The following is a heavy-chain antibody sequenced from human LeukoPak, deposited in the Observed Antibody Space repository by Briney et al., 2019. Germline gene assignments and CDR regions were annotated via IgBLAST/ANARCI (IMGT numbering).Heavy chain of an antibody. CDR1: GGTFSSYT. CDR3: ARDWSGYCSSTSCFHYYFDY. D-gene: IGHD2-2*03. CDR2: IIPILGIA. V-gene: IGHV1-69*04. J-gene: IGHJ4*02. Sequence: PVKVSCKASGGTFSSYTISWVRQAPGQGLEWMGRIIPILGIANYAQKFQGRVTITADKSTSTAYMELSSLRSEDTAVYYCARDWSGYCSSTSCFHYYFDYWGQGTLVTVSS.